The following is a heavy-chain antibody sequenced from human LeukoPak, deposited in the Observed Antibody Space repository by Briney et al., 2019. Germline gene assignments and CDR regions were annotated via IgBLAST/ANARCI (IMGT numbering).Heavy chain of an antibody. CDR1: GGTFSSSA. CDR3: ARDQGLTAPPPYGLDV. V-gene: IGHV1-69*04. Sequence: ASVKVSCKTSGGTFSSSAVTWVRQAPGQGLEWMGRIIPVLNITSYAQKFQGRVTITADTSTSTVYMELSSLRSEETAVYYCARDQGLTAPPPYGLDVWGQGTTVIVSS. D-gene: IGHD4/OR15-4a*01. J-gene: IGHJ6*02. CDR2: IIPVLNIT.